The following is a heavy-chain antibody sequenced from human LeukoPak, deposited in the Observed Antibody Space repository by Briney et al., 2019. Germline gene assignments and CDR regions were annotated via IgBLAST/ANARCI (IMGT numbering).Heavy chain of an antibody. CDR3: AGRYYGSGTNYFDY. CDR2: VYHSGST. J-gene: IGHJ4*02. CDR1: GGSISTSNW. Sequence: SGTLSLTCTVSGGSISTSNWWSWVRQPPGKGLEWIGEVYHSGSTTYNSSLKSRLTMSIDKSKNHFSLNLSSVTAADTAVYYCAGRYYGSGTNYFDYWGQGTLVTVSS. D-gene: IGHD3-10*01. V-gene: IGHV4-4*02.